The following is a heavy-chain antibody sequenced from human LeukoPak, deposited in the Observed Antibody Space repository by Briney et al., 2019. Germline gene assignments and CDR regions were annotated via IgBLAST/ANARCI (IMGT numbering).Heavy chain of an antibody. CDR3: ARVSYYGSGSYFLDY. J-gene: IGHJ4*02. V-gene: IGHV4-61*01. Sequence: PSETLPLTCTVSGGSVSSGSYYWSWIRQPPGKGLEWIGYIYYSGSTNYNPSLKSRVTISVDTSKNQFSLKLSSVTAADTAVYYCARVSYYGSGSYFLDYWGQGTLVTVSS. CDR1: GGSVSSGSYY. D-gene: IGHD3-10*01. CDR2: IYYSGST.